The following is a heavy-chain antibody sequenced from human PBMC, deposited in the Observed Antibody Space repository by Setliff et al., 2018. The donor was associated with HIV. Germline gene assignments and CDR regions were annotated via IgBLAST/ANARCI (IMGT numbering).Heavy chain of an antibody. CDR3: ARLSGGMVPNY. J-gene: IGHJ4*02. V-gene: IGHV4-34*01. CDR2: ISPGGIA. CDR1: STSTSPYF. Sequence: KSSETLSLTCAVYSTSTSPYFWTWIRLSPGKGLEWIGEISPGGIANYNPSLNSRVTISIGAAMNHFSLNLRSVTAADTAVYYCARLSGGMVPNYWGQGTLVTVSS. D-gene: IGHD3-10*01.